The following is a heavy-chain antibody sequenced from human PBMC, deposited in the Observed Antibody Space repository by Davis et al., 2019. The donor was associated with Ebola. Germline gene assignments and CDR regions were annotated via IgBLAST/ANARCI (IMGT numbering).Heavy chain of an antibody. CDR1: GFNVRNYA. D-gene: IGHD6-25*01. V-gene: IGHV3-23*01. CDR3: TRSEIAAATGLYYFDD. CDR2: ISESGSGT. J-gene: IGHJ4*02. Sequence: PGGSLRLSCAASGFNVRNYAMTWVRQAPGKGLEWVSGISESGSGTYYADSVKGRFTISRDDASNSLFLQMDNLRDDDTAMYFCTRSEIAAATGLYYFDDWGQGTLVTVSS.